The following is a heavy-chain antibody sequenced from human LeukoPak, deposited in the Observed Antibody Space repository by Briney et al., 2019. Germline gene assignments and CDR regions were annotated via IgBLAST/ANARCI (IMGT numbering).Heavy chain of an antibody. CDR2: MRSKAYGGTT. Sequence: GGSLRLSCTASGVTFGDYAMSWFRQAPGKGLEWVGFMRSKAYGGTTEYAASVKGRFTISRDDSKSIAYLQMNSLKTEDTAVYYCTRGSSPDEAYCTGGVCYFDYWGQGTLVTVSS. D-gene: IGHD2-8*02. CDR1: GVTFGDYA. J-gene: IGHJ4*02. CDR3: TRGSSPDEAYCTGGVCYFDY. V-gene: IGHV3-49*03.